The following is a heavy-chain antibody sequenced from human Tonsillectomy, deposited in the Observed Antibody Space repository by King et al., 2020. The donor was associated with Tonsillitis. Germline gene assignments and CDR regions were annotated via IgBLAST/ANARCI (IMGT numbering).Heavy chain of an antibody. CDR2: IWYDGSYK. D-gene: IGHD1-26*01. Sequence: QVQLVESGGGVVQPGGSLRLSCAASGFIFSSYGMNWVRQAPGKGLEWVAFIWYDGSYKEYADSVKGRFTISRDNSKSTVYLQMNSLRAEDTAVYYCAKDPRVVGVELNYFDDWGQGTLVTVSS. CDR1: GFIFSSYG. CDR3: AKDPRVVGVELNYFDD. V-gene: IGHV3-30*02. J-gene: IGHJ4*02.